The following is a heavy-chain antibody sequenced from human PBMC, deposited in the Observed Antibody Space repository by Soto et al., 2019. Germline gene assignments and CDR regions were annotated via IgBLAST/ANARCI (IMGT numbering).Heavy chain of an antibody. D-gene: IGHD1-26*01. CDR3: ASRVPHGTYGAPYFQH. CDR1: GFTFSSHG. J-gene: IGHJ1*01. V-gene: IGHV3-30*03. Sequence: PGGSLRLSCAASGFTFSSHGMHWVRQAPGKGLEWVAVISFDGPNKYYADSVKGRFTISRDNSKNTLYLQMNSLRAEDTAVYYCASRVPHGTYGAPYFQHWGQGTLVTVSS. CDR2: ISFDGPNK.